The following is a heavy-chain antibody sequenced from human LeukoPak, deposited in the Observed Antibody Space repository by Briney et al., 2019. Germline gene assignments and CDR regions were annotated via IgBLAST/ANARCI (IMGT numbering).Heavy chain of an antibody. V-gene: IGHV3-23*01. J-gene: IGHJ4*02. CDR1: GFTFSSYA. D-gene: IGHD2-2*01. CDR3: AKRQIIVVSAFDY. CDR2: ISGSGGST. Sequence: AGGSLRLSCAASGFTFSSYAMSWVRQAPGKGLGWVSAISGSGGSTYYADSVKGRFTISRDNSKNTLYLQMNSLRAEDTAVYYCAKRQIIVVSAFDYWGQGTLVTVSS.